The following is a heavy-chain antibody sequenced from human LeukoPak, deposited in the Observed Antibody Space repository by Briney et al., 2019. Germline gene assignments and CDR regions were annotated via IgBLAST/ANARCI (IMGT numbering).Heavy chain of an antibody. V-gene: IGHV3-23*01. Sequence: GGSLRLSCAASGFTFSNHGMNWVRQAPGRGLEWVSGISPSGDITYYADSVKGRFTISRDNSKNTLYLEVISLTAEDTAVYYCAKDDAWLRFGEWSQGTLVTVSS. CDR3: AKDDAWLRFGE. J-gene: IGHJ4*02. CDR2: ISPSGDIT. CDR1: GFTFSNHG. D-gene: IGHD3-10*01.